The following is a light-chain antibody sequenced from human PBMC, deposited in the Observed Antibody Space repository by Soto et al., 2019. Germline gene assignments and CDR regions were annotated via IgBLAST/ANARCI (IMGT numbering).Light chain of an antibody. CDR2: GAS. V-gene: IGKV3-15*01. Sequence: DIVMTQSPATLSVSPGERATLACRSSQSVSSNLAWYQQKPGQAPRLLVYGASTMATGIPARFSGSGSGTECILTISSLQSEDFALYYCQQYNNWPSFTFGPGTKVDIK. CDR1: QSVSSN. CDR3: QQYNNWPSFT. J-gene: IGKJ3*01.